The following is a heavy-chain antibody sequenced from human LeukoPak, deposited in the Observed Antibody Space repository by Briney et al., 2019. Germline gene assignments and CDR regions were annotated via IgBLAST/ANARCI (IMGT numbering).Heavy chain of an antibody. D-gene: IGHD5-24*01. CDR2: INPSGGST. CDR3: ARDPGGGDGYNLHFDY. Sequence: ASVKVSCKASGYTFTSNYMHWVRQAPGQGLEWMGIINPSGGSTTYAQKFQGRVTMTRATSTSTVYMELSSLRSEDTAVYYCARDPGGGDGYNLHFDYWGQGTLVTVSS. V-gene: IGHV1-46*01. CDR1: GYTFTSNY. J-gene: IGHJ4*02.